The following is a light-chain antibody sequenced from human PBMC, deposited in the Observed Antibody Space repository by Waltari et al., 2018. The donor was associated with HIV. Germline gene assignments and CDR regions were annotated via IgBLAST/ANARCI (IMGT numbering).Light chain of an antibody. V-gene: IGKV2-28*01. Sequence: DIVMPQSPLSLPVTPGEAASISCRSSQSLLHSNGYSYLDWYLQKPGQSPQLLIYLGSNRASGVPDRFSGSGSGTDFTLKISRVEAEDVGVYYCMQALQTPRTFGQGTKVEIK. CDR3: MQALQTPRT. CDR1: QSLLHSNGYSY. CDR2: LGS. J-gene: IGKJ1*01.